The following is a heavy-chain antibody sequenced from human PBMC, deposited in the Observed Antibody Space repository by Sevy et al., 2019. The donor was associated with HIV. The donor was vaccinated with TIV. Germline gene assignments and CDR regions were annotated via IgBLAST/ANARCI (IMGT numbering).Heavy chain of an antibody. CDR1: GFTFSDYG. CDR3: ARDKLLPVMITVVRGALSYYFDH. CDR2: IWYDGSNK. Sequence: GGSLRLSCAASGFTFSDYGMHWVRQAPGKGLEWVADIWYDGSNKYYVESVKGRFTISRDNSKNTLYLQMNSLRAEDTAVYYCARDKLLPVMITVVRGALSYYFDHWGQGTLVTVSS. D-gene: IGHD3-10*01. V-gene: IGHV3-33*01. J-gene: IGHJ4*02.